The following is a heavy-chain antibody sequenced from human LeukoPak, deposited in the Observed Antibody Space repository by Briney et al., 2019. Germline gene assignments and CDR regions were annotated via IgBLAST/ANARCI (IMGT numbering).Heavy chain of an antibody. D-gene: IGHD6-13*01. V-gene: IGHV3-7*01. J-gene: IGHJ4*02. CDR3: ARDLWDSSIIFDY. Sequence: GGSLRLSCAASGFTFSSYWMSWVRQAPGKGLEWVANIKQDGSEKYYVDSVKGRFTISRDNAKNSLYLQMNSLRAEDTAVYYCARDLWDSSIIFDYWGQGTLVTVSS. CDR1: GFTFSSYW. CDR2: IKQDGSEK.